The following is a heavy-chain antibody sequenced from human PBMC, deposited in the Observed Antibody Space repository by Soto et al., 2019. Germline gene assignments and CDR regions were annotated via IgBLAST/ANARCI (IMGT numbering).Heavy chain of an antibody. D-gene: IGHD3-10*01. CDR3: AKDYYGSGSHLISYYYYYMDV. CDR2: IGGNGGST. V-gene: IGHV3-23*01. CDR1: GFTFNNYA. J-gene: IGHJ6*03. Sequence: EVQLLESGGGLVQPGGSLRISRAASGFTFNNYAMSWVRQAPGKGLEWVSAIGGNGGSTYYADSVKGRFTISRDNSKNTLYLQLNSLRAEDTAVYYCAKDYYGSGSHLISYYYYYMDVWGKGTTVTVSS.